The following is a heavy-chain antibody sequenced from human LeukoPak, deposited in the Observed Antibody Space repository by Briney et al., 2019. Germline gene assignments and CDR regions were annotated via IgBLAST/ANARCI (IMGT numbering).Heavy chain of an antibody. CDR1: GGSFSGYY. J-gene: IGHJ5*02. CDR2: INHSGST. V-gene: IGHV4-34*01. D-gene: IGHD2-2*01. CDR3: ARGPDCSSTSCYGPKNWFDP. Sequence: PSETLSLTCAVYGGSFSGYYWRWIRQPPGKGLEWIGEINHSGSTNYNPSLKSRVTISVDTSKNQFSLKLSSVTAADTAVYYCARGPDCSSTSCYGPKNWFDPWGQGPLVTVSS.